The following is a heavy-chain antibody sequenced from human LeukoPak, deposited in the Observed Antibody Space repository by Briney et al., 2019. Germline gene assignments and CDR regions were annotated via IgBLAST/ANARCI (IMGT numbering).Heavy chain of an antibody. CDR1: GGSISSADYS. D-gene: IGHD5-18*01. Sequence: SETLSLTCTVSGGSISSADYSWSWIRQPPGKGLEWIGYIYYSGSTYYNPSLKSRVTISVDTSKNQFSLRLSSVTAADTAVYYCARAKSQRGYTYGPHTYFDYWGQGTLVTVSS. V-gene: IGHV4-30-4*01. J-gene: IGHJ4*02. CDR3: ARAKSQRGYTYGPHTYFDY. CDR2: IYYSGST.